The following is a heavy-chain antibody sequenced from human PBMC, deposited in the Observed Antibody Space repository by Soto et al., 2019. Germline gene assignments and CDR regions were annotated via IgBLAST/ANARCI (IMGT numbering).Heavy chain of an antibody. V-gene: IGHV4-31*03. J-gene: IGHJ6*02. CDR1: GGSISSGGYY. D-gene: IGHD3-10*01. CDR2: IYYSGST. Sequence: QVQLQESGPGLVKPSQTLSLTCTVSGGSISSGGYYWSWIRQHPGKGLEWIGYIYYSGSTYYNPSLKSRVTISVYTSKNQFSLKLSSVTAADTAVYYCARFITMVRYPNRNYYYYYGMDVWGQGTTVTVSS. CDR3: ARFITMVRYPNRNYYYYYGMDV.